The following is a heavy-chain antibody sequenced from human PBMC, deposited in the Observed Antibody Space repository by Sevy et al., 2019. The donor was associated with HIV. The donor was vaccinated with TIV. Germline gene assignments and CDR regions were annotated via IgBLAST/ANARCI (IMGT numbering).Heavy chain of an antibody. D-gene: IGHD1-26*01. J-gene: IGHJ4*02. CDR1: GFTFSSYA. Sequence: GGSLILSCAASGFTFSSYAMSWVRQAPGKGLEWVSAISGSGGSTYYADSVKGRFTISRDNSKNTLNLQMNSLRAEDTAVYYCAKTLYSGSYYTGDYFDYWGQGTLVTVSS. CDR2: ISGSGGST. V-gene: IGHV3-23*01. CDR3: AKTLYSGSYYTGDYFDY.